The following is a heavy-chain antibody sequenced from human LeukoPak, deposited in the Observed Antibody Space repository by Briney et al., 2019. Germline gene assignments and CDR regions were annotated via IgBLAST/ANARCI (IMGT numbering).Heavy chain of an antibody. CDR2: INPNSGGT. CDR3: ARAGQDIVVVVAAKYGMDV. Sequence: GASVKVSCKASGYTFTGYYMHWVRQAPGQGLEWMGWINPNSGGTNYAQKFQGRVPMTRDTSISTAYMELSRLRSDDTAVYYCARAGQDIVVVVAAKYGMDVWGQGTTVTVSS. CDR1: GYTFTGYY. V-gene: IGHV1-2*02. D-gene: IGHD2-15*01. J-gene: IGHJ6*02.